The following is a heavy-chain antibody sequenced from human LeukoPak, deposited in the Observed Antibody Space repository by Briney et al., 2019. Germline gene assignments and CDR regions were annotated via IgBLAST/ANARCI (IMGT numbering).Heavy chain of an antibody. CDR3: AREPSTVVTDRYFDH. V-gene: IGHV4-4*07. D-gene: IGHD4-23*01. Sequence: PSETLSLTCAVSGGSISSYFWSWIRQPAGKGLEWIGRIYTSGTTSYKPSLKSRVTMSVDTSKNQFSLKLSSVTAADTAVYYCAREPSTVVTDRYFDHWGQGTLVTVSS. CDR2: IYTSGTT. J-gene: IGHJ4*02. CDR1: GGSISSYF.